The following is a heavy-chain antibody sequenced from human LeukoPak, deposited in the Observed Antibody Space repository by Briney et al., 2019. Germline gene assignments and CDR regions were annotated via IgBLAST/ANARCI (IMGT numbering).Heavy chain of an antibody. CDR3: ATASYYDSSGYYPRFDY. J-gene: IGHJ4*02. D-gene: IGHD3-22*01. CDR1: GYALTELS. V-gene: IGHV1-24*01. CDR2: FDPEDGET. Sequence: ASVKVSCKVSGYALTELSMHWVRQAPGKGLEWMGGFDPEDGETIYAQKFQGRVTMTEDTSTDTAYMELSSLRSEDTAVYYCATASYYDSSGYYPRFDYWGQGTLVTVSS.